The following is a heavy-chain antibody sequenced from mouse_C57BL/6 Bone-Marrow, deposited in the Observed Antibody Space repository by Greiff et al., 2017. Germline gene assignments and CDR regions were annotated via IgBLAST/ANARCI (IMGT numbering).Heavy chain of an antibody. CDR3: ARDGKTYYSNYGFAY. Sequence: EVQLQQSGPGLVKPSQSLSLTCSVTGYSITSGYYWNWIRQFPGNKLEWMGYISYDGSNNYNPSLKNRISITRDTSKNQFFLKLNSVTTEDTATYYCARDGKTYYSNYGFAYWGQGTLVTVSA. V-gene: IGHV3-6*01. D-gene: IGHD2-5*01. CDR2: ISYDGSN. J-gene: IGHJ3*01. CDR1: GYSITSGYY.